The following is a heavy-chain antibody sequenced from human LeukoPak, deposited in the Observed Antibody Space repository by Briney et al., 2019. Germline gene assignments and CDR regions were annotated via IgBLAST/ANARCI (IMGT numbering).Heavy chain of an antibody. D-gene: IGHD2/OR15-2a*01. Sequence: SETLSLTCTISGGSVSDYYWSWIRQSPGKGLEWIGYIYHTGSTSYSPSLKSRVTISADTSKNQFSLKLSSVTAADTAVYYCARDPSAYYLYYFDYWGQGTLVTVSS. CDR2: IYHTGST. CDR1: GGSVSDYY. V-gene: IGHV4-59*02. CDR3: ARDPSAYYLYYFDY. J-gene: IGHJ4*02.